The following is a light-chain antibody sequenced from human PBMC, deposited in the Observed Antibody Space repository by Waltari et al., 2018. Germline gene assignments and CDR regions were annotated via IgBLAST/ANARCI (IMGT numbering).Light chain of an antibody. J-gene: IGKJ4*01. CDR3: QQRSNWPQLT. Sequence: EIVLKQSPATLSLSPGERATLSCRASQSVSSYFAWYQQKPGQAPRLLVYDASNRATGIPARFSGSGSGTDFTLTISSLEPEDFAVYYCQQRSNWPQLTFGGGTKVEIK. V-gene: IGKV3-11*01. CDR1: QSVSSY. CDR2: DAS.